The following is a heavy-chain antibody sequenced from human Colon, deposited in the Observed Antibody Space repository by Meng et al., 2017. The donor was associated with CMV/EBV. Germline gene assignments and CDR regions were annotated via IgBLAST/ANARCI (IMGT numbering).Heavy chain of an antibody. CDR2: IKREKDGGTI. CDR1: GFTFTNAW. J-gene: IGHJ4*02. D-gene: IGHD2-8*02. Sequence: GFTFTNAWMSWVRQAPGKGLEWVGRIKREKDGGTIDYAAPVKDRFIISKDDSKNTLYLQMNSLRTEDTAVYYCATTVLVPASNIDFWGQGTLVTVSS. CDR3: ATTVLVPASNIDF. V-gene: IGHV3-15*01.